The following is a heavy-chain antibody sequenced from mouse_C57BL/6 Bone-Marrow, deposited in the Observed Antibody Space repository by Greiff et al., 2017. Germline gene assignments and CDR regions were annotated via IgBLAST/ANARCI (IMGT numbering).Heavy chain of an antibody. V-gene: IGHV5-9*01. J-gene: IGHJ1*03. D-gene: IGHD1-1*01. Sequence: EVKLMESGGGLVKPGGSLKLSCAASGFTFTSYTMSWVRQTPEKRLQWVAAISGGGGNTYYPDSVTGRFTISRDNNKNILYLQMSSLRSEDTAWYYCSRQVTTVLATKYFDVWGTGTAVTVSS. CDR2: ISGGGGNT. CDR3: SRQVTTVLATKYFDV. CDR1: GFTFTSYT.